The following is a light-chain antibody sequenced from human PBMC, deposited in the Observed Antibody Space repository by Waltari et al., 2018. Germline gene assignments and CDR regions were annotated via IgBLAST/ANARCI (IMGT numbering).Light chain of an antibody. CDR2: GES. J-gene: IGKJ1*01. Sequence: EIVMTQSPATLSVSPGERATLSCRASQSVSSNLAWYQQKPGQAPSLLIYGESSRATGLPARFTGSGSGPAFTLTISSLQSEDFAVYYCQQYNNWPRGTFGQGTKVEIK. CDR1: QSVSSN. CDR3: QQYNNWPRGT. V-gene: IGKV3-15*01.